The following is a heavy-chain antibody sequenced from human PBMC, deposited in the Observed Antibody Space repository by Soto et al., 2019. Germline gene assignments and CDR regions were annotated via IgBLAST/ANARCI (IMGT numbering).Heavy chain of an antibody. CDR1: GGSISSGAYY. CDR2: IYYSGST. CDR3: AREGDPTVRGLVY. D-gene: IGHD3-10*01. V-gene: IGHV4-31*03. Sequence: QVQLQESGPGLVKPSQTLSLTCTVSGGSISSGAYYWTWIRQHPGKGLEWIGYIYYSGSTYYKPSLESRVAISEDTSKSLFSLKLSSAPAAEPAVYHCAREGDPTVRGLVYWCQGNLVTVPS. J-gene: IGHJ4*02.